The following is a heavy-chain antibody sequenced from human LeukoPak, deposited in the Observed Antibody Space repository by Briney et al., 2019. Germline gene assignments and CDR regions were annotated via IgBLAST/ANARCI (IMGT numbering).Heavy chain of an antibody. CDR1: GFTFSSYG. Sequence: GGSLRLSCAAPGFTFSSYGMHWVRQAPGKGLEWVAVISYDGSNKYYADSVKGRFTISRDNSKNTLYLQMNSLRAEDTAVYYCAKGPLITPLDYWGQGTLVTVSS. D-gene: IGHD3-22*01. J-gene: IGHJ4*02. CDR3: AKGPLITPLDY. CDR2: ISYDGSNK. V-gene: IGHV3-30*18.